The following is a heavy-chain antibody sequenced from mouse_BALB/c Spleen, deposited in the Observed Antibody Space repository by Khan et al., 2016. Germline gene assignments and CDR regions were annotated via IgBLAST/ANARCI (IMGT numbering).Heavy chain of an antibody. V-gene: IGHV10-1*02. CDR1: GFTFNTYA. D-gene: IGHD2-4*01. CDR2: IRSKSNNYAT. Sequence: EVKLLESGGGLVQPKGSLKLSCAASGFTFNTYAMNWVRQAPGKGLEWVARIRSKSNNYATYYADSVKDRFTISRDDSQSMLYLQMNNLKTEDTAMYYCMRGNDYDVYFDYWGQGTTLTVSS. CDR3: MRGNDYDVYFDY. J-gene: IGHJ2*01.